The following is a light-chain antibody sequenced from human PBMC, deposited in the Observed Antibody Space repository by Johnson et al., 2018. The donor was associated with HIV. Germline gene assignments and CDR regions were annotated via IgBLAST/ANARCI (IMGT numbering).Light chain of an antibody. J-gene: IGLJ1*01. CDR2: ENN. CDR1: SSNIGNNY. V-gene: IGLV1-51*02. CDR3: GMWDVSLRAYG. Sequence: QSVLTQSPSVSAAPGQKVTISCSGSSSNIGNNYVSWYQQLPGTAPKLLIYENNKRPSGIPDRFSGSKSGTSANLGITGLQTGAEANYYCGMWDVSLRAYGYGTGSKDSVL.